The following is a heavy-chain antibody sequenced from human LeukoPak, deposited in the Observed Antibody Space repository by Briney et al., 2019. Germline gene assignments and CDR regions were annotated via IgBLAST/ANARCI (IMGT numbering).Heavy chain of an antibody. V-gene: IGHV1-69*13. CDR1: GGTFSTFG. D-gene: IGHD4-23*01. CDR2: IIPIFGPA. Sequence: SVKDSCKASGGTFSTFGLSWVRQAPGQGLEWMGGIIPIFGPANYAQKFQGRVTITADESTSTAYMELSSLRSEDTAVYFCARATGNSDHSPREPIHWYFDLWGRGTLVTVSS. J-gene: IGHJ2*01. CDR3: ARATGNSDHSPREPIHWYFDL.